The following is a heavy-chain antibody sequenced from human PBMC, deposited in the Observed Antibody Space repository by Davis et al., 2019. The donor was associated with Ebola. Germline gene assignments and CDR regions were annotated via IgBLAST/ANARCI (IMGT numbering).Heavy chain of an antibody. CDR1: GYMFTGYY. J-gene: IGHJ4*02. CDR3: ARGGGSSKRTMGY. D-gene: IGHD1-26*01. CDR2: INPNSGGT. V-gene: IGHV1-2*04. Sequence: ASVKVSCKASGYMFTGYYMHWVRQAPGQGLEWMGWINPNSGGTNYAQKFQGWVTMTRDTSISTAYMELSRLRSDDTAVYYCARGGGSSKRTMGYWGQGTLVTVSS.